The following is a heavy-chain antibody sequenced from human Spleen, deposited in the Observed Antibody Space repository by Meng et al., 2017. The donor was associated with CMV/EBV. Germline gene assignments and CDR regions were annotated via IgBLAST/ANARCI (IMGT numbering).Heavy chain of an antibody. CDR1: GYMFTGYY. Sequence: ASVKVSCKASGYMFTGYYVHWVRRAPGQGLEWMGWINPNSGGTNYAQNFQGRVTVTRDTSSSTAYMELNRLTSDDTAVYYCARDRDSTSGLDAFDIWGQGTMVTVSS. CDR2: INPNSGGT. CDR3: ARDRDSTSGLDAFDI. J-gene: IGHJ3*02. D-gene: IGHD2-2*01. V-gene: IGHV1-2*02.